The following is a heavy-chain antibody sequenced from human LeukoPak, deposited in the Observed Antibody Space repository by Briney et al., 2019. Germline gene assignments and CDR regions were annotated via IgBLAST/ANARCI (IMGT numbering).Heavy chain of an antibody. CDR2: INPNSGGT. J-gene: IGHJ6*03. CDR1: GYTFTGYY. Sequence: GASVKVSCKASGYTFTGYYMHWVRQAPGQGLEWMGWINPNSGGTNYAQKFQGRVTMTRDTSISTAYMELSRLRSDDTAVYYCARGPRVVVVPAIPLYYYYMDVWGKGTTVTVSS. V-gene: IGHV1-2*02. D-gene: IGHD2-2*01. CDR3: ARGPRVVVVPAIPLYYYYMDV.